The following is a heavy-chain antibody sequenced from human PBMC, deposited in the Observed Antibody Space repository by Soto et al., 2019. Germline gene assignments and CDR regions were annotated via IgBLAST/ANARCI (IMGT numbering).Heavy chain of an antibody. CDR2: ISYDGSNK. Sequence: QVQLVESGGGVVQPGRSLRLSCAASGFTFSSYAMHWVRQAPGKGLEWVAVISYDGSNKYYADSVKGRFTISRDNSTNTLYLQMNSLRAEDTAVYYCARGHYDSSGYASPGAFDIWGQGTMVTVSS. CDR3: ARGHYDSSGYASPGAFDI. CDR1: GFTFSSYA. D-gene: IGHD3-22*01. J-gene: IGHJ3*02. V-gene: IGHV3-30-3*01.